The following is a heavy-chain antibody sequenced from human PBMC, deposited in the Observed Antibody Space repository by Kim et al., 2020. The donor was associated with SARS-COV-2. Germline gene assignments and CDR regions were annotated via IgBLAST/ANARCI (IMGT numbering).Heavy chain of an antibody. V-gene: IGHV1-46*01. Sequence: KFQGRVTMTRDTSTSTVYMELSSLRSEDTDVYYCAKEMGPSDYYYYGMDVWGQGTTVTVSS. J-gene: IGHJ6*02. CDR3: AKEMGPSDYYYYGMDV. D-gene: IGHD1-26*01.